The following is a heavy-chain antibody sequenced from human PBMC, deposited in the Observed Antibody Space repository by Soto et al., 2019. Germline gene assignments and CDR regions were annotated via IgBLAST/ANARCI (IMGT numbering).Heavy chain of an antibody. CDR2: TYYRSKWYN. Sequence: SQTLSLTCAISGDSVSSNSAAWNWIRQSPSRGLEWLGRTYYRSKWYNDYAVSVKSRITIDPDTSKNQFSLQLNSVTPEDTAVDYCARDPVGGWYRGAAFDIWGQGTMVTVSS. J-gene: IGHJ3*02. D-gene: IGHD6-19*01. CDR1: GDSVSSNSAA. V-gene: IGHV6-1*01. CDR3: ARDPVGGWYRGAAFDI.